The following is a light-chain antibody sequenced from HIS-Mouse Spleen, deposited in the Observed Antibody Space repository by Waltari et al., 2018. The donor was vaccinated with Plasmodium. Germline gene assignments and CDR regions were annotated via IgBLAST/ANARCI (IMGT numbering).Light chain of an antibody. CDR1: SRDVGGYNY. Sequence: QSALTQPPSASGSPGQSLTLPCTGTSRDVGGYNYVSWYQQHPGKAPKLMIYEVSKRPSGVPDRFSGSKSGKTASLTVSGLQAEDEADYYCSSYAGSNNLVFGGGTKMTVL. J-gene: IGLJ2*01. CDR3: SSYAGSNNLV. CDR2: EVS. V-gene: IGLV2-8*01.